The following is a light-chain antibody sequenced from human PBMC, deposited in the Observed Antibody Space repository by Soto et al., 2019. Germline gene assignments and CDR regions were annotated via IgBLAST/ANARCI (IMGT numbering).Light chain of an antibody. CDR1: QSVSSSY. Sequence: EIVLTQSPGTLSLSPGERATLSCRASQSVSSSYLAWYQQKPGQAPRLLIYGASSRAIGIPDRFSGSGSGTEFTLSISRLEPEDIAVYYCQQYGSAPFTFGGGTRVEI. CDR2: GAS. V-gene: IGKV3-20*01. J-gene: IGKJ4*01. CDR3: QQYGSAPFT.